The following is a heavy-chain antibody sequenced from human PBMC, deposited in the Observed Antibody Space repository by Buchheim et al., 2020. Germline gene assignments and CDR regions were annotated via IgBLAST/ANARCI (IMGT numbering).Heavy chain of an antibody. V-gene: IGHV3-7*01. J-gene: IGHJ4*02. Sequence: EVQLVESGGGLVQPGGSLRLSCAASGFTFSTYWMSWVRQAPGKGLEWVANIKEDGSDKYYVDSVKGRFTVSRDNDKNSLYLQLNSLRSEDTAVYYCARDFWWLWDYWGQGTL. D-gene: IGHD2-15*01. CDR2: IKEDGSDK. CDR3: ARDFWWLWDY. CDR1: GFTFSTYW.